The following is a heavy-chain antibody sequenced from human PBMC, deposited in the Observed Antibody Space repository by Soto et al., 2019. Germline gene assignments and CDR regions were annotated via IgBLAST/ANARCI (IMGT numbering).Heavy chain of an antibody. D-gene: IGHD6-19*01. CDR3: ARDLDGSVAGAY. Sequence: QVQLQESGPGLVKPSETLSLTCTVSGGSISSYYWSWIRQPPGKGLEWIGYIYYSGSTNYNPSLKSRVTISADTSKNQFSLKLSSVTAADTAVYYCARDLDGSVAGAYWGQGTLVTVSS. J-gene: IGHJ4*02. V-gene: IGHV4-59*01. CDR2: IYYSGST. CDR1: GGSISSYY.